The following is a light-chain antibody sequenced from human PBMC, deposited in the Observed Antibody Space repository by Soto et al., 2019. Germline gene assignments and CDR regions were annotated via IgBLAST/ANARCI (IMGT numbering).Light chain of an antibody. CDR2: GAS. J-gene: IGKJ1*01. V-gene: IGKV3-15*01. CDR1: QSVSSN. CDR3: QQYNNWPPWT. Sequence: ETVMTQSPATLSVSPGERAILPCRASQSVSSNLAWYQQKAGQAPRLLIYGASTRVTGIPARFSGGGSGTDFTLTISSLQSEDFAVYYCQQYNNWPPWTFGQGTKVDIK.